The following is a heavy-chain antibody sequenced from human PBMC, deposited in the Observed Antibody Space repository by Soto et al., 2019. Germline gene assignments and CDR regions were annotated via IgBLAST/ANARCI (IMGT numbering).Heavy chain of an antibody. J-gene: IGHJ5*01. Sequence: SRRLASAASRLTLASYWMGWVRQAPGKGLKWGTNIKGDGSEKYYVDSVKGRFTVATSNAKNSLYLEMNSLRIEDMGVYYRARGAARSGGFDFWGQGTLVTVSS. CDR2: IKGDGSEK. V-gene: IGHV3-7*01. D-gene: IGHD3-3*01. CDR1: RLTLASYW. CDR3: ARGAARSGGFDF.